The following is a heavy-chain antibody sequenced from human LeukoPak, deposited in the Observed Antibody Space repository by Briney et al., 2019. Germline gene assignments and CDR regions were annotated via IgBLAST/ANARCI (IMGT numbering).Heavy chain of an antibody. CDR1: GGSISSYY. J-gene: IGHJ3*02. V-gene: IGHV4-59*01. CDR2: IYYSGST. D-gene: IGHD6-6*01. CDR3: ARGSIAARNDAFDI. Sequence: SETLSLTCTVSGGSISSYYWNWIRKPPGKGLEWIGYIYYSGSTNYNPSLKSRVTISVDTSKNQFSLKLSFVTAAYTAVYYCARGSIAARNDAFDIWGQGTMVTVSS.